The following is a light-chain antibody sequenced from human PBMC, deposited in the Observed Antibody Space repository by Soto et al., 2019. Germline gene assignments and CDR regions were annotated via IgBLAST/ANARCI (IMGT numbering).Light chain of an antibody. J-gene: IGLJ1*01. CDR3: SSYTRSSTLV. CDR2: VVS. V-gene: IGLV2-14*01. Sequence: QSALTQPASVSGSPGQSITISCTGTSSDVGGYNYVSWYQQHPGKAPKLLIYVVSNRPSGVSNRFSGSKSGNTASLTISGLQAEDEDDYYCSSYTRSSTLVFGTGTKGTVL. CDR1: SSDVGGYNY.